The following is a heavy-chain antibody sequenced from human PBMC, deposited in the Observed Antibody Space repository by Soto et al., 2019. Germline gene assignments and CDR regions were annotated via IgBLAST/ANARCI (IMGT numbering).Heavy chain of an antibody. CDR2: IYPSGMP. J-gene: IGHJ4*02. CDR3: ARERGGYGLFDS. Sequence: SETLSLTCTVSGGSISNAAYSWSWIRQPPGKGLEWIGYIYPSGMPFYNPSLRSRVTISIDRSNDQFSLNLKSVTAADTAVYYCARERGGYGLFDSWGQGTLVTVS. CDR1: GGSISNAAYS. D-gene: IGHD5-18*01. V-gene: IGHV4-30-2*01.